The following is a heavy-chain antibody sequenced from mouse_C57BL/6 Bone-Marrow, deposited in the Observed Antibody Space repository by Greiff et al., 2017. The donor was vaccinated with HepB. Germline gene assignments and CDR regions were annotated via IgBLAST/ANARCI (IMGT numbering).Heavy chain of an antibody. CDR3: ARPLIYYFAMDY. Sequence: EVQLQESGPVLVKPGASVKMSCKASGYTFTDYYMNWVKQSHGKSLEWIGVINPYNGGTSYNQKFKGKATLTVDKSSSTAYMELNSLTSEDSAVYYCARPLIYYFAMDYWGQGTSVTVSS. V-gene: IGHV1-19*01. CDR1: GYTFTDYY. J-gene: IGHJ4*01. CDR2: INPYNGGT.